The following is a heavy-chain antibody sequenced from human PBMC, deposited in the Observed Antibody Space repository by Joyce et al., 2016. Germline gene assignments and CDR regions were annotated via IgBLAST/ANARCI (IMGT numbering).Heavy chain of an antibody. CDR1: GLSFDLHSF. CDR2: VYLQGST. CDR3: ARRPYNVHTPLGSDWYFDL. J-gene: IGHJ2*01. V-gene: IGHV4-38-2*01. Sequence: QVQLQESGPGLVKPSETLSLTCGVSGLSFDLHSFWGWIRQPPGKVLGWSGNVYLQGSTHYSRSLKSRVTISMDTSKNQFALNLNSLTAADTAVYFCARRPYNVHTPLGSDWYFDLWGRGTLVTVSS. D-gene: IGHD5-18*01.